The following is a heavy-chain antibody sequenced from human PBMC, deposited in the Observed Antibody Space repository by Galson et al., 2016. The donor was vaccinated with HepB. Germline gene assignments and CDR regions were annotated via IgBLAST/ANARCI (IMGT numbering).Heavy chain of an antibody. D-gene: IGHD2-21*01. CDR1: GFTFSNYR. CDR2: IKGDGTEK. J-gene: IGHJ5*02. Sequence: SLRLSCAASGFTFSNYRMGWVRQAPGKGLEWVTGIKGDGTEKFYVDSVKGRFTISRDNAKNSLYVNMNSLRAEDSAVYYCASLLLILRGFDPWGQGTLVTVSS. CDR3: ASLLLILRGFDP. V-gene: IGHV3-7*01.